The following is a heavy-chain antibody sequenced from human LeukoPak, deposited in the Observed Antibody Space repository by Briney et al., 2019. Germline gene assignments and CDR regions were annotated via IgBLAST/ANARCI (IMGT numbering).Heavy chain of an antibody. CDR3: ARAHRITIFGVVIDYYYGMDV. Sequence: GGSLRLSCAASGFTFSSYAMHWVRQAPGKGLEWVAVISYDGSNKYYADSVKGRFTISRDNSKNTLYLQMNSLRAEDTAVYYCARAHRITIFGVVIDYYYGMDVWGQGTTATVSS. CDR1: GFTFSSYA. D-gene: IGHD3-3*01. CDR2: ISYDGSNK. J-gene: IGHJ6*02. V-gene: IGHV3-30-3*01.